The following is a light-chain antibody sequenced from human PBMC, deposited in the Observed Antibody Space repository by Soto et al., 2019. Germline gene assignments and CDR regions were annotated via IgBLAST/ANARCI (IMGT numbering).Light chain of an antibody. CDR1: QSVSSY. CDR2: DTS. CDR3: QQRSNWPPIT. Sequence: SQSVSSYLAWYQQKPGQAPRLLIYDTSNRATGIPARFSGSGSGTDFTLTISSLEPEDFAVYYCQQRSNWPPITFGQGTRLEIK. V-gene: IGKV3-11*01. J-gene: IGKJ5*01.